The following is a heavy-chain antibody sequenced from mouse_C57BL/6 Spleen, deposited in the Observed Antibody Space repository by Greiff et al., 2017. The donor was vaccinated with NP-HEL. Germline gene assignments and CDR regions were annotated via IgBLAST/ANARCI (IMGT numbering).Heavy chain of an antibody. CDR3: ARSDGYYGYFDV. CDR2: IDPSDSYT. Sequence: QVQLQQPGAELVRPGTSVKLSCKASGYTFTSYWMHWVKQRPGQGLEWIGVIDPSDSYTNYNQKFKGKATLTVDTSSSTAYMQLSSLTSEDSAVYYCARSDGYYGYFDVWGTGTTVTVSS. V-gene: IGHV1-59*01. CDR1: GYTFTSYW. D-gene: IGHD2-3*01. J-gene: IGHJ1*03.